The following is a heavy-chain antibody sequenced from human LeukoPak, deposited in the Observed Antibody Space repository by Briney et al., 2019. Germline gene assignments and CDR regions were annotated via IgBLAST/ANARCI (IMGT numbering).Heavy chain of an antibody. V-gene: IGHV3-7*01. J-gene: IGHJ4*02. CDR2: MKQDGREK. CDR1: GSTFSSYS. D-gene: IGHD5-18*01. Sequence: HPGGSLRLSCAASGSTFSSYSMNWVRQAPGKGLEWVANMKQDGREKYYVDSVKGRFTISRDNAKNSLYLQMNSLRAEDTAVYYCARDRWGYSYGGDWGQGTLVTVSS. CDR3: ARDRWGYSYGGD.